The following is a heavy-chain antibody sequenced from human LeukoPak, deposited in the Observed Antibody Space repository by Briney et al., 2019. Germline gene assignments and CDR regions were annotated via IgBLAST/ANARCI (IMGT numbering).Heavy chain of an antibody. V-gene: IGHV3-23*01. Sequence: PGGSLRLSCAASGFTFSSYVMSRVRQAPGKGLEWVSGISGNGDSTDYADSVKGRFTISRDTAKNTLYLQMNSLRAEDTAIYYCAKHYSSSWYFYFDYWGQGTLVTVSS. J-gene: IGHJ4*02. D-gene: IGHD6-13*01. CDR1: GFTFSSYV. CDR3: AKHYSSSWYFYFDY. CDR2: ISGNGDST.